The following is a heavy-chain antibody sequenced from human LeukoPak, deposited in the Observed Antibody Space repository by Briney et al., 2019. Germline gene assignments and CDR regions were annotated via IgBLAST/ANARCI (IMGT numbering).Heavy chain of an antibody. CDR3: TPVMVEDRGF. CDR1: VVVCSKGW. Sequence: PGGALRRSCAASVVVCSKGWMSWFRQAPGKGPEWVGRIKSKNDGGTTDYGSSVKGRFTISRDDSKNTLYLQMNSLITDDTAIYYCTPVMVEDRGFWGQGTLVTVSS. D-gene: IGHD2-15*01. CDR2: IKSKNDGGTT. J-gene: IGHJ4*02. V-gene: IGHV3-15*01.